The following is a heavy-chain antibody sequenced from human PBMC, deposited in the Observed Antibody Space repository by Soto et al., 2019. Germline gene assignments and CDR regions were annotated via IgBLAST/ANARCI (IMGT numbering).Heavy chain of an antibody. Sequence: QVQLVQSGAEVKKPGSSVKVSCKASGGTFGSYAISWVRQAPGQGLEWMGGIIPIPGTANYAQKFQGRVTIAADESTSTAYMELSSLISEDTDVYYCARSQGSSTSLEIYYYYYYGMDVWGQGTTVTVSS. CDR1: GGTFGSYA. CDR3: ARSQGSSTSLEIYYYYYYGMDV. J-gene: IGHJ6*02. V-gene: IGHV1-69*01. CDR2: IIPIPGTA. D-gene: IGHD2-2*01.